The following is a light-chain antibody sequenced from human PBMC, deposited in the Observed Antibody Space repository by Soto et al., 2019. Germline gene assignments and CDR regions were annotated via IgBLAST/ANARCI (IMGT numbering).Light chain of an antibody. J-gene: IGKJ4*01. CDR3: QKYNSA. V-gene: IGKV1-27*01. CDR2: AAS. Sequence: DIQMTQSPSSLSASVGDRVTITCRASQGISNYLAWYQQKPGKVPKLLIYAASTLQSGVPSRFSRSGFGTDFTLTITSLQAVDVADYYCQKYNSAFGGGTKVEIK. CDR1: QGISNY.